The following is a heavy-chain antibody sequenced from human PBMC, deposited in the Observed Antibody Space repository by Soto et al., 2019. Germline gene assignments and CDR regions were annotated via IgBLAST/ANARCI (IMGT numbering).Heavy chain of an antibody. J-gene: IGHJ3*02. V-gene: IGHV1-24*01. CDR2: FDPEQGKI. Sequence: QVQLVQSGAEVKKPGASVKVSCKVSGYTLTELSIHWVRQAPGKGLEWMGGFDPEQGKIIYAQKFLGRVSMTEDTSTDTAYMELSSLRSVDTALYYCATTSLVEAFDIWGQGTMVSVSS. CDR1: GYTLTELS. D-gene: IGHD3-16*01. CDR3: ATTSLVEAFDI.